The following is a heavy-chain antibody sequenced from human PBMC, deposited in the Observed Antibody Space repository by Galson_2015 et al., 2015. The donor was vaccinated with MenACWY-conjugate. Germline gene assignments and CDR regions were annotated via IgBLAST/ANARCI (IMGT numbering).Heavy chain of an antibody. CDR3: ARVGTWIHQYFYYMDV. CDR2: ISKSRSPI. D-gene: IGHD5-18*01. Sequence: SLRLSCAASGFTFTGYEFNWVRQAPGKGLEWLSYISKSRSPIYYADSVKGRFTISRDNMKKSLFLEMNSLRAGDTGVYYCARVGTWIHQYFYYMDVWGKGTTVTVSS. V-gene: IGHV3-48*03. CDR1: GFTFTGYE. J-gene: IGHJ6*03.